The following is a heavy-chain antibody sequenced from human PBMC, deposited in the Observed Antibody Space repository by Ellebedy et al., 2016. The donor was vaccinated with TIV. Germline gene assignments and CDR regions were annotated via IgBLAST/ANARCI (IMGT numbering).Heavy chain of an antibody. CDR1: GFTFSVYW. CDR2: IRGDYVST. Sequence: GGSLRLXCAASGFTFSVYWMHWVRQAPGKGLVWVSSIRGDYVSTYYADSVKGRFTISRDRSKNTLYLQMNSLRAEDTAMYYCAKGASLWVTDAFDIWGRGTMVTVSS. D-gene: IGHD3-16*01. CDR3: AKGASLWVTDAFDI. J-gene: IGHJ3*02. V-gene: IGHV3-74*01.